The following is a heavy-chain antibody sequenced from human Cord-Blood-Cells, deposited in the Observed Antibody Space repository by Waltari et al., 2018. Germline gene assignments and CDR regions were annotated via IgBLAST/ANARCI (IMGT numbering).Heavy chain of an antibody. Sequence: QVQLVQSGAEVKKPGASVKVSCKASGYPFTSYDLNWVRQATGQGPEWMGWMNPNSGNTGYAQKFQGRVTMTRNTSISTAYMELSSLRSEDTAVYYCARFPTVAGKALDYWGQGTLVTVSS. V-gene: IGHV1-8*01. D-gene: IGHD6-19*01. CDR3: ARFPTVAGKALDY. CDR2: MNPNSGNT. CDR1: GYPFTSYD. J-gene: IGHJ4*02.